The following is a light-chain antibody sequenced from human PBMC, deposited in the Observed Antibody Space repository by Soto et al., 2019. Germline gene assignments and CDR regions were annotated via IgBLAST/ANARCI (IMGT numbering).Light chain of an antibody. CDR3: GTWDSSLSIGV. Sequence: QSVLTHPPSVSAAPGQKVTISCSGSSSNIGSNYVSWYQQLPGTAPKLLLYDNNKRPSGIPDRFSGSKSATSATLGITGLQTGDEADYYCGTWDSSLSIGVFGTGTKVTVL. CDR2: DNN. J-gene: IGLJ1*01. CDR1: SSNIGSNY. V-gene: IGLV1-51*01.